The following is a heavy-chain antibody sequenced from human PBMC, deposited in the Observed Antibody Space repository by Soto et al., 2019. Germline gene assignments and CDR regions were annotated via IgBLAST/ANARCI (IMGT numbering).Heavy chain of an antibody. J-gene: IGHJ6*03. V-gene: IGHV3-66*01. Sequence: EVQLVESGGGLVQPGGSLRLSCAASGFTVSSNYMSWVRQAPGKGLEWVSVIYSGGSTYYADSVEGRFTISRDNSKNPLDLQMNSLRAEDTAVYYCARTSIAARTYYYYYMDVWGKGTTVTVSS. CDR2: IYSGGST. D-gene: IGHD6-6*01. CDR3: ARTSIAARTYYYYYMDV. CDR1: GFTVSSNY.